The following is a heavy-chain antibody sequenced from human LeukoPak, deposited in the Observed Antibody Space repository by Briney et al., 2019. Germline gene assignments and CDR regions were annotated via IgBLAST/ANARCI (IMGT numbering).Heavy chain of an antibody. D-gene: IGHD3-16*01. V-gene: IGHV1-18*01. CDR3: ARDRHPLLRRQGWFDP. Sequence: ASVKVSCKASGYTFTSYGISWVRQAPGQGLEWMGWISAYNGNTNYAQKLQGRVTMTTDTSTSTAYMELRSLRSDDTAVYYCARDRHPLLRRQGWFDPWGQGTLVTVSS. J-gene: IGHJ5*02. CDR2: ISAYNGNT. CDR1: GYTFTSYG.